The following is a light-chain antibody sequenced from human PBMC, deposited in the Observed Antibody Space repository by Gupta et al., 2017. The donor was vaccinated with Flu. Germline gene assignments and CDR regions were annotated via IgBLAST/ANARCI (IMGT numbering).Light chain of an antibody. CDR3: SSYATHSTRWV. CDR1: RDGGPYIY. V-gene: IGLV2-14*03. J-gene: IGLJ1*01. CDR2: DVG. Sequence: RDGGPYIYVSWYHQHPGTVPKFMMYDVGNRPSVVADRFAGSKSGKSASLSISGLQAEDEADYYCSSYATHSTRWVFGTGTKVTVL.